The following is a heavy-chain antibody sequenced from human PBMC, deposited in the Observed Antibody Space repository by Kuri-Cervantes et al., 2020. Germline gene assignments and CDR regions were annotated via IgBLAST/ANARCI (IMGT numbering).Heavy chain of an antibody. Sequence: GGSLRLSCAASGFTFSSYSMNWVRQAPGKGLEWVAVISYDGSNKYYADSVKGRFTISRDNSKNTLYLQMNSLRVEDTAVYYCAKDVSLGAGTTWYYYYGVDVWGQGTTVTVSS. D-gene: IGHD1-1*01. J-gene: IGHJ6*02. CDR1: GFTFSSYS. V-gene: IGHV3-30*18. CDR2: ISYDGSNK. CDR3: AKDVSLGAGTTWYYYYGVDV.